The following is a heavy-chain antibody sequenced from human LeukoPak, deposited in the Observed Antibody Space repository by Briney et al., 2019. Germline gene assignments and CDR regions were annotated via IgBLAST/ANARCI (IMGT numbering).Heavy chain of an antibody. Sequence: ASVKVSCKASGGTFSSYAISWVRQAPGQGLEWMGGIIPIFGTANYAQKFQGRVTITADESTSTAYMELSSLRSEDTAVYYCARAKIAVSSWYRGYYFDYWGQGTLVTVSS. CDR2: IIPIFGTA. D-gene: IGHD6-13*01. J-gene: IGHJ4*02. CDR3: ARAKIAVSSWYRGYYFDY. CDR1: GGTFSSYA. V-gene: IGHV1-69*13.